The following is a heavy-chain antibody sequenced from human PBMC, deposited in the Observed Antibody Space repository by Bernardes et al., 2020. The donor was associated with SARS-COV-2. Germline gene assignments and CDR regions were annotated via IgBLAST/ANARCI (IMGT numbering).Heavy chain of an antibody. CDR1: GGSFSGYC. CDR3: ARTPDYDVLTGSYAEGYDS. V-gene: IGHV4-34*01. J-gene: IGHJ5*01. CDR2: ITHSGSS. Sequence: LSLTCAVYGGSFSGYCWTWIRQSPGKGLEWIGEITHSGSSNYNPSLKSRVTISADRSKNQFSLRLSSVTAADTAVYYCARTPDYDVLTGSYAEGYDSWGQGTQVTVSS. D-gene: IGHD3-9*01.